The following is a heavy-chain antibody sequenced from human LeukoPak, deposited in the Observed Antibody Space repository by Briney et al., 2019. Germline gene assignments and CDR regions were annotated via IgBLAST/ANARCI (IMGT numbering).Heavy chain of an antibody. Sequence: GGSLRLSCAASGFTVSSNYMSWVRQAPGKGLEWVSSISSSSSYIYYADSVKGRFTISRDNAKNSLYLQMNSLRAEDTAVYYCARVYYYDSSGYYLAYWGQGTLVTVSS. CDR2: ISSSSSYI. CDR1: GFTVSSNY. CDR3: ARVYYYDSSGYYLAY. J-gene: IGHJ4*02. V-gene: IGHV3-21*01. D-gene: IGHD3-22*01.